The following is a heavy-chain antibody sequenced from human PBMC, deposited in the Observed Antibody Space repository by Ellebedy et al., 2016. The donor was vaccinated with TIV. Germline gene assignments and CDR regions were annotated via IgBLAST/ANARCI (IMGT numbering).Heavy chain of an antibody. V-gene: IGHV3-66*01. CDR3: AKDLGKGGGSVFDY. J-gene: IGHJ4*02. CDR1: GFTVSNNY. CDR2: IYSGGST. Sequence: GESLKISXAASGFTVSNNYVSWVRQPPGKGLEWVSLIYSGGSTYYADSVKGRFTISRDNSKNTVYLQMNSLRAEDTAVYYCAKDLGKGGGSVFDYWGQGALVTVSS. D-gene: IGHD6-19*01.